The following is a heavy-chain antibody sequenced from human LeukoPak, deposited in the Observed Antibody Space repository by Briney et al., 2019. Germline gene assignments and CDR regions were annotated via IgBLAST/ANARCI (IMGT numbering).Heavy chain of an antibody. Sequence: PSETLSLTCTVSGGSISTYYWSWIRQPPGKGLGCIGDIHYTGSTNYNPSLKSRVTISVDTSKNQFSLKLSSVTAADTAIYYCARGGYYGSGNDFRFDPWGQGTLVTVSS. CDR2: IHYTGST. CDR1: GGSISTYY. J-gene: IGHJ5*02. V-gene: IGHV4-59*01. D-gene: IGHD3-10*01. CDR3: ARGGYYGSGNDFRFDP.